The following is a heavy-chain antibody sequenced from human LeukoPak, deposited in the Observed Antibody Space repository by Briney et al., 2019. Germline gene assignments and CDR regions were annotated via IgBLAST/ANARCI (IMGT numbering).Heavy chain of an antibody. V-gene: IGHV4-34*01. Sequence: SETLSLTCAVYGGSFSGYYWSWIRQPPGKGLEWIGEINHSGSSNYNPSLKSRVTISEDKSKNQFSLKLSSVTAADTAIYYCATRYYGSGRYHSWGQGTLVIVSS. CDR1: GGSFSGYY. CDR2: INHSGSS. CDR3: ATRYYGSGRYHS. D-gene: IGHD3-10*01. J-gene: IGHJ1*01.